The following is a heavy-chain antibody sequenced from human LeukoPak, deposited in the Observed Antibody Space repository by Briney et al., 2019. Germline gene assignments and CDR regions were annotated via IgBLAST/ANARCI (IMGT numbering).Heavy chain of an antibody. J-gene: IGHJ4*02. CDR2: IYGDSST. Sequence: GGSLRLSCAASGFTVSGNYMSWVRQAPGKGLEWVSVIYGDSSTYYADSVKGRFTISRDNSKNTVYLQMNSLRAEDTAVYYCARAHLENTLPFDYWGQGTLVTVSS. CDR1: GFTVSGNY. CDR3: ARAHLENTLPFDY. D-gene: IGHD3-3*01. V-gene: IGHV3-66*02.